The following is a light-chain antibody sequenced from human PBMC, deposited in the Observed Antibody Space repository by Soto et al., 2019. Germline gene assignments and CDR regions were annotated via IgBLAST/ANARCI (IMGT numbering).Light chain of an antibody. CDR1: QSISSW. J-gene: IGKJ1*01. CDR3: QQYNSYSWT. CDR2: KAS. V-gene: IGKV1-5*03. Sequence: IQMTQSPSTLSASVGDKLTITSRASQSISSWLAWYQQKPGKAPKLLIYKASSLESGVPSRFSGSGSGTEFTLTISSLQPDDFATYYCQQYNSYSWTFGQGTKVDIK.